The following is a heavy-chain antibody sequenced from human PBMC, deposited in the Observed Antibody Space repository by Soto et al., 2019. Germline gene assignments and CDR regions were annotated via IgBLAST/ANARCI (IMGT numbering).Heavy chain of an antibody. CDR1: GGTFSSYA. Sequence: QVQLVQSGAEVKKPGSSVKVSCKASGGTFSSYAISWVRQAPGQGLEWMGGITPLFGTANYAQKFQGRVTITADKFTATAYMELRSLTSEDTAIYYCARGDDFDYYYGVDVWGQGTTVTVSS. V-gene: IGHV1-69*06. CDR3: ARGDDFDYYYGVDV. J-gene: IGHJ6*02. CDR2: ITPLFGTA. D-gene: IGHD3-16*01.